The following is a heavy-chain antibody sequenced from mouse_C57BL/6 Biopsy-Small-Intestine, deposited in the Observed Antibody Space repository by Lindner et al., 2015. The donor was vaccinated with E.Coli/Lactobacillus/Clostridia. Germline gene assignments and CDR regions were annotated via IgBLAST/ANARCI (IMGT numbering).Heavy chain of an antibody. CDR3: ARRRGSSPFDF. CDR2: IRSKSSNYAT. Sequence: VQLQESGGGLEQPKGSLKLSCAASGFTFNTYAMHWVRQAPGKGLEWVARIRSKSSNYATYYADSVKDRFTISRDDSQSMLYMQLNSLTTEDSAIYYCARRRGSSPFDFWGQGTTLTVSS. CDR1: GFTFNTYA. V-gene: IGHV10-3*01. J-gene: IGHJ2*01. D-gene: IGHD1-1*01.